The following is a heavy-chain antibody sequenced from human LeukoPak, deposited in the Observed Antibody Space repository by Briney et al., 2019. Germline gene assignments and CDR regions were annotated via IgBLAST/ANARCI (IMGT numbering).Heavy chain of an antibody. J-gene: IGHJ4*02. CDR2: INQDGSEE. D-gene: IGHD1-26*01. CDR3: ARDSGRFYIDY. Sequence: GGSLRLSCAASGFTFSHYWMTWVRQAPGKGLEWVANINQDGSEEFYVDSLKGRFTISRDNAKNSLYLQINSLRADDPAIYYCARDSGRFYIDYWGQGTLVTVSS. V-gene: IGHV3-7*03. CDR1: GFTFSHYW.